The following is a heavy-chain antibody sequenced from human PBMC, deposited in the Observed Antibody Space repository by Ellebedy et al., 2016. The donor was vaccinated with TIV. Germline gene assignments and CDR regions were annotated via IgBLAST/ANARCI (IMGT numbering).Heavy chain of an antibody. CDR2: IGSSGRDL. J-gene: IGHJ4*02. CDR1: GFTFSDNY. Sequence: PGGSLRLSCAASGFTFSDNYMSWIRQAPGKGLAWLSSIGSSGRDLRYADSVRGRFTVTRDNDKNSLYLQMNGLRAEDTAIYYCARSARLLDYWGRGTLVIVSS. V-gene: IGHV3-11*01. CDR3: ARSARLLDY.